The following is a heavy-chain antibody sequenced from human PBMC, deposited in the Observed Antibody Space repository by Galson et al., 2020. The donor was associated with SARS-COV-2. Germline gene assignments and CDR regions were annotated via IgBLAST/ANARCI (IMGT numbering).Heavy chain of an antibody. CDR3: ARDLTYTSGWYGGELFDY. V-gene: IGHV3-30*04. CDR1: GFPFSSYA. Sequence: GASLKISCAASGFPFSSYAMHWVRQAPGKGLAWVAVISYDEGNKFYADSVKGRFTISRDNSKNTLYLQMNSLRAEDTAVYYCARDLTYTSGWYGGELFDYWGQGTLVTVSS. D-gene: IGHD6-19*01. CDR2: ISYDEGNK. J-gene: IGHJ4*02.